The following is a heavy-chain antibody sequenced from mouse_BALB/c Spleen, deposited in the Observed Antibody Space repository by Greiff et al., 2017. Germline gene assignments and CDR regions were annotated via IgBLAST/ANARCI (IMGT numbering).Heavy chain of an antibody. J-gene: IGHJ4*01. CDR1: GYTFTSYW. D-gene: IGHD1-2*01. Sequence: VQLQQSGAELAKPGASVKMSCKASGYTFTSYWIHWVKQRPGQGLEWIGYINPSTGYTEYNQKFKDKATLTADKSSSTAYMQLSSLTSEDSAVYYCAREGTTATDYAMDYWGQGTSVTVSS. CDR2: INPSTGYT. V-gene: IGHV1-7*01. CDR3: AREGTTATDYAMDY.